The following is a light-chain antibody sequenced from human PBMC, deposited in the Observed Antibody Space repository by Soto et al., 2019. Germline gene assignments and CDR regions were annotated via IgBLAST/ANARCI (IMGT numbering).Light chain of an antibody. CDR1: QSVSNN. CDR3: QQYNNWPRT. J-gene: IGKJ1*01. V-gene: IGKV3-15*01. CDR2: GVS. Sequence: EIVMTQSPATLSVSPGERATLSCRASQSVSNNYLAWFQQKPGQAPRLLIYGVSNRATGIPARFSGSGSGTEFTLTISSLQSEDFAVYYCQQYNNWPRTFGQGTKVDIK.